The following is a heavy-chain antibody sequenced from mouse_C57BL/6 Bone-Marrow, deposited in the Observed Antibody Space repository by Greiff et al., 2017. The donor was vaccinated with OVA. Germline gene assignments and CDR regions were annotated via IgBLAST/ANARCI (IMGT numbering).Heavy chain of an antibody. V-gene: IGHV1-19*01. CDR1: GYTFTDYY. D-gene: IGHD4-1*01. CDR3: ARSRTGKGAMDY. CDR2: INPYNGGT. Sequence: EVQLQQSGPVLVKPGASVKMSCKASGYTFTDYYMNWVKQSHGKSLEWIGVINPYNGGTSYNQKFKGKATLTVDKSSSTAYMELNSLTSEDSAVYYCARSRTGKGAMDYWGQGTSVTVSS. J-gene: IGHJ4*01.